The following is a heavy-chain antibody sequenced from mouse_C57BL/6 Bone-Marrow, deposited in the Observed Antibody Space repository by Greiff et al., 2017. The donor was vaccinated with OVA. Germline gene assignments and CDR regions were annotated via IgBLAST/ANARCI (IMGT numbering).Heavy chain of an antibody. CDR1: GYTFTSYW. CDR2: IYPSDSET. V-gene: IGHV1-61*01. J-gene: IGHJ2*01. CDR3: ARRVYYYGSSYDFDY. D-gene: IGHD1-1*01. Sequence: QVQLQQPGAELVRPGSSVKLSCKASGYTFTSYWMDWVKQRPGQGLEWIGNIYPSDSETHYNQKFKDKATLTVDKSSSTAYMQLSSLTSEDSAVYYCARRVYYYGSSYDFDYWGQGTTLTVSS.